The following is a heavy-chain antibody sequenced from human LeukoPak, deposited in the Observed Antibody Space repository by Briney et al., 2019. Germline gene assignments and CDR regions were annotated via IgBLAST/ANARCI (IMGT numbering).Heavy chain of an antibody. CDR1: GYTFTSYY. V-gene: IGHV1-46*01. D-gene: IGHD6-13*01. CDR3: ARGDSRSPRNAFDI. J-gene: IGHJ3*02. Sequence: ASVKVSCKASGYTFTSYYMHWVRQAPGQGLEWMGIISPSGSSTSHAQKFQGRVTITRDTSTATVSMEVSSLRSDDTAVYYCARGDSRSPRNAFDIWGQGTMVTVSS. CDR2: ISPSGSST.